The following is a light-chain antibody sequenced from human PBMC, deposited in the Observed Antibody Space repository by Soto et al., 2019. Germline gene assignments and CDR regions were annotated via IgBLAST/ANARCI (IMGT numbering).Light chain of an antibody. CDR1: SSDVGSYNL. Sequence: QSALTQPASVSGSPGQSLTISCTGTSSDVGSYNLVSWYQQHPGKAPKLMIYEGSKRPSGVSNRFSGSKSGNTASLAISGLQAEDEADYYCCSYAGSSTFVSYVFGTGTKVTVL. CDR3: CSYAGSSTFVSYV. CDR2: EGS. J-gene: IGLJ1*01. V-gene: IGLV2-23*03.